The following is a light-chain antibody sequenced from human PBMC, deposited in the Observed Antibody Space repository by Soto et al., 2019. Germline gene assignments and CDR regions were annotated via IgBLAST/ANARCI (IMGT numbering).Light chain of an antibody. Sequence: QSALTQPASVSGSPGQSITISCTGTSSDVGGYNYVSWYQQQPGKAPKLMIYEVSNRPSGDSNRFSAFKSGNTASLAISGLQAEDEADYYWSSFTASSTWVFGGGTQLTVL. CDR1: SSDVGGYNY. CDR3: SSFTASSTWV. V-gene: IGLV2-14*01. CDR2: EVS. J-gene: IGLJ3*02.